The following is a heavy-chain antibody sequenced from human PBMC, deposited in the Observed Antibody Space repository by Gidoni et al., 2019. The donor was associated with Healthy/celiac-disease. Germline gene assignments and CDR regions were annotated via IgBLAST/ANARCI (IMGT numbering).Heavy chain of an antibody. Sequence: EVQLVESGGGLVQPGRSLRLPCSASGFTFDAYDMHWVRQAPGKGLEWCSGISWNSGSIGYADSVKGRFTIARDNAKNSLYLQMNSLRAEDTALYYCAKDPGRGSSWYNAFDIWGQGTMVTVSS. D-gene: IGHD6-13*01. CDR3: AKDPGRGSSWYNAFDI. CDR2: ISWNSGSI. V-gene: IGHV3-9*01. J-gene: IGHJ3*02. CDR1: GFTFDAYD.